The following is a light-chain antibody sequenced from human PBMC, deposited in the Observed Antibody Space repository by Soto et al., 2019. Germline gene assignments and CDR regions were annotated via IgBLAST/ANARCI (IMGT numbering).Light chain of an antibody. CDR1: QGISNY. V-gene: IGKV1-27*01. CDR2: AAS. CDR3: QKYNSAPWT. Sequence: DIQMTQSPSSLSASVGDRVTITGRASQGISNYLAWYQQKPGKVPKLLIYAASTLQSGVPSRFSGSGSGTDLTLTISSLQPEDVATYYCQKYNSAPWTFGQGTKVEIK. J-gene: IGKJ1*01.